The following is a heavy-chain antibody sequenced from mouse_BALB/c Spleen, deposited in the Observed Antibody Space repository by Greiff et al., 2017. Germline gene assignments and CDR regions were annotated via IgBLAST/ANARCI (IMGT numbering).Heavy chain of an antibody. J-gene: IGHJ3*01. D-gene: IGHD2-1*01. Sequence: VQLQQSGPGLVAPSQSLSITCTVSGFSLTGYGVNWVRQPPGKGLEWLGMIWGDGSTDYNSALKSRLSISKDNSKSQVFLKMNSLQTDDTARYYCARDPFYGNSWFAYWGQGTLVTVSA. CDR3: ARDPFYGNSWFAY. V-gene: IGHV2-6-7*01. CDR1: GFSLTGYG. CDR2: IWGDGST.